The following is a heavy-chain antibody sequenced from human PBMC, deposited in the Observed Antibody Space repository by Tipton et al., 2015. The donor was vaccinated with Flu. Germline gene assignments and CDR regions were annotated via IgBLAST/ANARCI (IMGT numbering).Heavy chain of an antibody. CDR3: ARHTGDSVRGLIDY. J-gene: IGHJ4*02. V-gene: IGHV4-38-2*02. CDR1: GDSISSDYY. D-gene: IGHD3-10*02. Sequence: TLSLTCIVSGDSISSDYYWAWIRQPLGKGLEWIGIICPGSPYYNPSLRSRVTISVARAKAQFSLRLTSVTAADTAVYYCARHTGDSVRGLIDYWGQGTLVTVSS. CDR2: ICPGSP.